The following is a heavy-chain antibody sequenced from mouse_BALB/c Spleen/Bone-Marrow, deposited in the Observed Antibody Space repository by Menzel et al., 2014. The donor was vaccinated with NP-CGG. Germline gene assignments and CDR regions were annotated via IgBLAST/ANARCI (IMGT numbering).Heavy chain of an antibody. D-gene: IGHD2-1*01. Sequence: VKLMESGAELVKPGASVKLSCMASGFTFTSYWIHWVKQRPGQGPEWIGEINPSNGRTSYNEKFKSKATLTEDKSSSTAYMQLSSLTSEDSAVYYCARDGNYRYAMDYWGQGTSVTVSS. J-gene: IGHJ4*01. CDR3: ARDGNYRYAMDY. CDR2: INPSNGRT. CDR1: GFTFTSYW. V-gene: IGHV1S81*02.